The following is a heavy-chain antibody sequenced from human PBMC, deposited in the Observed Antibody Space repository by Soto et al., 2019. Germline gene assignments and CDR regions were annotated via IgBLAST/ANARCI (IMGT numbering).Heavy chain of an antibody. V-gene: IGHV3-23*01. J-gene: IGHJ4*02. CDR2: ISGSGSST. D-gene: IGHD6-13*01. CDR3: VVAATGTVIDY. Sequence: EVQLLESGGGLVQPGGSLRLSCAASGFTLRSYAMSWVRQAPGKGLEWVSAISGSGSSTYYADSVKGRFTISRDNSKNTLYLQMNSLRAEDTAVYYCVVAATGTVIDYWGQGTLVTVSS. CDR1: GFTLRSYA.